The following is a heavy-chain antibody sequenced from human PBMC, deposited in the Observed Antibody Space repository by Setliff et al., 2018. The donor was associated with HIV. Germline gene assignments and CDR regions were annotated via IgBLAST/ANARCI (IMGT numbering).Heavy chain of an antibody. CDR3: TTGYYYDSSGYCPGY. D-gene: IGHD3-22*01. V-gene: IGHV3-15*01. CDR1: GFTFSNYA. Sequence: PGGSLRLSCAASGFTFSNYAMSWVRQAPGKGLEWVGRIKSKTDGGTTDYAAPVKGRFTISRDDSKNTLYLQMNSLKTEDTAVYYCTTGYYYDSSGYCPGYWGQGTLVTVSS. J-gene: IGHJ4*02. CDR2: IKSKTDGGTT.